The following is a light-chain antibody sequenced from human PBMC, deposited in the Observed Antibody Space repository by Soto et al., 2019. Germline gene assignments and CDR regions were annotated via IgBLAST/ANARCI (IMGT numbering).Light chain of an antibody. CDR1: QSIVIW. Sequence: DIQMTQSPSTLSASVGDRVTITCRASQSIVIWLAWYQQKPGKAPKLLIYDASSLESGVPSRFSGSGSGTEFTLTISSLQPDDFATYYCQQYNSYSEAFGQGTKVDIK. J-gene: IGKJ1*01. V-gene: IGKV1-5*01. CDR3: QQYNSYSEA. CDR2: DAS.